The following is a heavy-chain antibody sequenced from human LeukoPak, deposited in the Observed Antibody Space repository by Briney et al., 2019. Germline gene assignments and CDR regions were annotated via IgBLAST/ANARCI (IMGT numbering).Heavy chain of an antibody. V-gene: IGHV3-23*01. J-gene: IGHJ4*02. D-gene: IGHD1-26*01. Sequence: PGGSLRLSCAASGFPFNTYDMTGVRQAPGKGVEWGSSVSGSGAWTSYADSVKGGLTISSDNPKNTLYLQMNTLRAEDTAVYYCAKHGGSYSFDYWGQGTLATVSS. CDR1: GFPFNTYD. CDR3: AKHGGSYSFDY. CDR2: VSGSGAWT.